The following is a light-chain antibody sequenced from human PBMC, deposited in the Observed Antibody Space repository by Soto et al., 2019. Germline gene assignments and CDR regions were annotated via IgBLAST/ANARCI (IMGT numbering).Light chain of an antibody. J-gene: IGKJ2*01. V-gene: IGKV3-11*01. CDR2: DAS. CDR3: QQRSNWPPRYT. CDR1: QSVSSY. Sequence: EIGLTQSPATLSLSPGERATLSCRASQSVSSYLAWYQQKPGQAPRLLIYDASNRATGIPARFSGSGSGTDFTLTISSLEPEDVAVYYCQQRSNWPPRYTFGQGTKLEIK.